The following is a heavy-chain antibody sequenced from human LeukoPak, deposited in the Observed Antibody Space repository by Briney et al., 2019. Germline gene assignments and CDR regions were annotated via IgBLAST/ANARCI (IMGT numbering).Heavy chain of an antibody. CDR1: GFTFVSNW. J-gene: IGHJ4*02. CDR2: IKPDGSAQ. CDR3: ARANNSSWHN. D-gene: IGHD6-13*01. Sequence: GGSLRLSWATSGFTFVSNWMSWVGTVPGRGLDWVANIKPDGSAQYYAASVKGRFTISRDNAKNSVYLQMNSLRVEDTAVYYCARANNSSWHNWGQGTLVTVSA. V-gene: IGHV3-7*01.